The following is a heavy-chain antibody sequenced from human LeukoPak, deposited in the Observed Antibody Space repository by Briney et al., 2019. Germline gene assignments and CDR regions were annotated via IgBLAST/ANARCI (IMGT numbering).Heavy chain of an antibody. J-gene: IGHJ5*02. CDR3: ARGSWNDRGSWFDP. V-gene: IGHV4-38-2*02. CDR2: IYHSGST. Sequence: SETLSLTCTVSGYSISSGYYWGWIRQPPGKGLEWIGSIYHSGSTYYNPSLKSRVTISVDTSKNQFSLKLSSVTAADTAVYYCARGSWNDRGSWFDPWGQGTLVTVSS. D-gene: IGHD1-1*01. CDR1: GYSISSGYY.